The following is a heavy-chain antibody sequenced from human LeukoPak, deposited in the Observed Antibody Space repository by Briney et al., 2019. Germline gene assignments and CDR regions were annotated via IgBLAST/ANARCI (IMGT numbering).Heavy chain of an antibody. CDR2: IKQDGSEK. D-gene: IGHD3-22*01. CDR3: ARGATDYYDSSGYYIDDAFDI. J-gene: IGHJ3*02. CDR1: GFTFSSYW. Sequence: PGGSLRLSCAASGFTFSSYWMSWVRQAPGKGLEWVAHIKQDGSEKYYVDSVKGRFTISRDNAKNSLYLQMDSLRAEDTAVYYCARGATDYYDSSGYYIDDAFDIWGQGTMVTVSS. V-gene: IGHV3-7*04.